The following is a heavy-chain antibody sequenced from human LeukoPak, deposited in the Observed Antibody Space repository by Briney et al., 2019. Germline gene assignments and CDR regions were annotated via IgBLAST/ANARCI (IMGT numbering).Heavy chain of an antibody. D-gene: IGHD3-22*01. CDR1: GFTVSSNY. CDR2: IYSGGST. CDR3: ATPSPYDSSGYLVYYYYGMDV. J-gene: IGHJ6*02. Sequence: GGSLRLSCAASGFTVSSNYMSWVRQAPGKGLEWVSVIYSGGSTYYADSVKGRFTISRDNSKNTLYLQMNSLRAEDTAVYYCATPSPYDSSGYLVYYYYGMDVWGQGTTVTVSS. V-gene: IGHV3-53*01.